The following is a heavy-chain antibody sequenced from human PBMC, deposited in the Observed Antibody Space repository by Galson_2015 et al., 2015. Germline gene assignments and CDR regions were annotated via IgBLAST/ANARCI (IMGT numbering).Heavy chain of an antibody. J-gene: IGHJ4*02. CDR3: ASAYYYDHDAYRDY. CDR1: GLTFRSYD. V-gene: IGHV3-30*03. CDR2: ISYDGGNK. Sequence: SLRLSCAASGLTFRSYDMHWVRQAPGKGLEWVAVISYDGGNKKYADSVKGRFTVSRDSSKNTLYLQMNSLRAEDTAVYFCASAYYYDHDAYRDYWGQGTLVTVSS. D-gene: IGHD3-22*01.